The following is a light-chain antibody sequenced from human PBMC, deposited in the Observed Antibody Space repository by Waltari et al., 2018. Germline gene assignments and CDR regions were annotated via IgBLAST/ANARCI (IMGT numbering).Light chain of an antibody. J-gene: IGKJ2*01. CDR1: QRVNNY. CDR3: QQRSTWYT. CDR2: DAS. Sequence: EIVLTQSPATLSLSPGERATLSCRASQRVNNYLAWYQQKPGQAPRLLIYDASNRATGTPDRFSGSGSGTDFTLTITSLEPEDFAVYYCQQRSTWYTFGQGTKLEIK. V-gene: IGKV3-11*01.